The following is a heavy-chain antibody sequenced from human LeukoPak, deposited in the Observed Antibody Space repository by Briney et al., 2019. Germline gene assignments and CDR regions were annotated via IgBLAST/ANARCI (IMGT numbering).Heavy chain of an antibody. CDR2: IYYGTTI. J-gene: IGHJ5*02. CDR1: GGSISSGRYF. CDR3: ARGPLVGATTWFDP. V-gene: IGHV4-39*07. Sequence: SETLSLTCAVSGGSISSGRYFWGWIRQPPGKGLEWIASIYYGTTIFYNSSLKSRVTISVDTSNNRLSLKLSSVTAADTALYYCARGPLVGATTWFDPWGQGTLVTVSS. D-gene: IGHD1-26*01.